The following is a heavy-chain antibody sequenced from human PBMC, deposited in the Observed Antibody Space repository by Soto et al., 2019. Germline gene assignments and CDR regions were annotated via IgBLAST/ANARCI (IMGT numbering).Heavy chain of an antibody. Sequence: SETLSLTCAVYGGSFSGYYWSWIRQPPGKGLEWIGEINHSGSTNYNPSLKSRVTISVDTSKNQFSLKLSSVTAADTAVYYCARGGGYSYRSGYYYMDVWGKGTTVTVSS. V-gene: IGHV4-34*01. CDR2: INHSGST. CDR1: GGSFSGYY. D-gene: IGHD5-18*01. CDR3: ARGGGYSYRSGYYYMDV. J-gene: IGHJ6*03.